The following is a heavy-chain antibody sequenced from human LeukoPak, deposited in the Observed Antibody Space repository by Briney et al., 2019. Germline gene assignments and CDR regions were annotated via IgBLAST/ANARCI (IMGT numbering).Heavy chain of an antibody. V-gene: IGHV4-34*01. CDR3: ARVRRDGYNSFDY. CDR2: TNHSGST. J-gene: IGHJ4*02. CDR1: GGSFSGYY. D-gene: IGHD5-24*01. Sequence: SETLSLTCAVYGGSFSGYYWSWIRQPPGKGLEWIGETNHSGSTNYNPSLKSRVTMSVDTSKNQFSLKLSSVTAADTAVYYCARVRRDGYNSFDYWGQGTLVTVSS.